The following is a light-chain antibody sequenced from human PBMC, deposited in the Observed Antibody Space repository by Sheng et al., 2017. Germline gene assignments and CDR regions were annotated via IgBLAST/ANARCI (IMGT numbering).Light chain of an antibody. Sequence: DIQMTQSPSTLSASLGDRVTITCRASQSVSNRLAWYRQRPGKAPEFLIYKASNLEDGVSSRFSGSGSGTEFTLTISSLQPDDFATYFCLLYENFENYAFGQGTTVDIK. CDR2: KAS. CDR1: QSVSNR. CDR3: LLYENFENYA. V-gene: IGKV1-5*03. J-gene: IGKJ2*01.